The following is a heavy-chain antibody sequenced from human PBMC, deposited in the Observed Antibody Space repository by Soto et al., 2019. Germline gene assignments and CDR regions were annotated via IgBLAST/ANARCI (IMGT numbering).Heavy chain of an antibody. J-gene: IGHJ1*01. Sequence: QITLKESGPTLVKPTQPLTLTCTFSGFSLSTSGVGVGWIRQPPGKALEWLALIYWDDDKRYSPSLKSRLTITKDTSKNQVVLTMTNMDPVDTATYYCAHSLTVTTEFPEYFQHWGQGTLVTVSS. D-gene: IGHD4-17*01. CDR1: GFSLSTSGVG. CDR3: AHSLTVTTEFPEYFQH. V-gene: IGHV2-5*02. CDR2: IYWDDDK.